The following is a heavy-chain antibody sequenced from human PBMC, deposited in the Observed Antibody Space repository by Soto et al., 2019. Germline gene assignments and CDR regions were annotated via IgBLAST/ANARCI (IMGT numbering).Heavy chain of an antibody. CDR2: IFQDGRT. CDR1: GFTFSTYS. J-gene: IGHJ4*02. V-gene: IGHV3-23*01. Sequence: EVQLLESGGGLVQPGGSLRLSCAASGFTFSTYSMAWVRQAPGRGPEWVSGIFQDGRTHYADSVKSRFTISRDNSRSSVYLQMSTLRGEDTAIYYCAKDLRPDGGWDFDYWGQGTLVTVSS. CDR3: AKDLRPDGGWDFDY. D-gene: IGHD6-19*01.